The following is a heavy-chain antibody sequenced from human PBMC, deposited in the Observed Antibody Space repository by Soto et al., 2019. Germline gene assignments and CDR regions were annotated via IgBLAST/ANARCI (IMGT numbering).Heavy chain of an antibody. D-gene: IGHD3-3*01. CDR2: TYYRSKWYN. V-gene: IGHV6-1*01. J-gene: IGHJ4*02. Sequence: QVQLQQSGPGLVKPSQTLSLTCAISGDSVSSNSAAWNWIRQSPSRGLEWLGRTYYRSKWYNDYALSVKSRITIIPDTSKNQFSLQLNSVTPEDTAVYYCARVWGRLGAREWSIDYWGQGTLVTVSS. CDR1: GDSVSSNSAA. CDR3: ARVWGRLGAREWSIDY.